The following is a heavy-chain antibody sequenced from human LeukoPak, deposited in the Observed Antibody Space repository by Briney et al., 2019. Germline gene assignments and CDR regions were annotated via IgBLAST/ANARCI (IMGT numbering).Heavy chain of an antibody. D-gene: IGHD2-8*02. J-gene: IGHJ3*02. CDR2: TYFTGST. CDR1: RGSISSGGHY. V-gene: IGHV4-31*03. CDR3: ARITGGGFAISEASFDI. Sequence: SETLSLTCNVSRGSISSGGHYWSWIRQRPGKGLEWMGYTYFTGSTYYNPSLQSRLIISADTSMAQFSLRLRSVTAADTAVYYCARITGGGFAISEASFDIWGQGTQVTVSS.